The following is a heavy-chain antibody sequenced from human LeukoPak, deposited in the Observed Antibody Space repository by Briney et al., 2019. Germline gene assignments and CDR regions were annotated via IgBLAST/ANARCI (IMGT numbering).Heavy chain of an antibody. J-gene: IGHJ4*02. CDR1: GGTFSSYA. D-gene: IGHD2-2*01. CDR2: IIPIFGTA. CDR3: AREGACSSTSCYGLDLDY. V-gene: IGHV1-69*13. Sequence: ASVKVSCKASGGTFSSYAISWVRQAPGQGLEWMGGIIPIFGTANYAQKFQGRVTITADESTSTAYMELSSLRSEDTAVYYCAREGACSSTSCYGLDLDYWGQGTLVTVSS.